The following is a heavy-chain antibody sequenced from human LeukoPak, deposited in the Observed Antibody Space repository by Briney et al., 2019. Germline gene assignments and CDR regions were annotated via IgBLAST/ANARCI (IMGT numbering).Heavy chain of an antibody. V-gene: IGHV4-59*01. J-gene: IGHJ4*02. CDR2: IYYSGST. Sequence: SETLSLTCTVSGGSISSYYWSWIRQPPGKGLEWIGYIYYSGSTNYNPSLKSRVTISVDTSKNQFSLKLSSVTAADTAVYYCAGESRAPEYFDYWGQGTLVTVSS. CDR3: AGESRAPEYFDY. D-gene: IGHD6-6*01. CDR1: GGSISSYY.